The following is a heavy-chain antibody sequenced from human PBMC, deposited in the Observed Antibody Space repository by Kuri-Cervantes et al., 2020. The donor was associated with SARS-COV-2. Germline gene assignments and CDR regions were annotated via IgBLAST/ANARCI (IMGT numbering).Heavy chain of an antibody. Sequence: GESLKISCAASGFTFSSYAMSWVRQAPGKGLEWVSAISGSGGSTYYADSVKGRFTISRDNSKNTLYLQMNSLRAEDTAVYYCAKEGFFYGSGRHFDYWGQGTLVPSPQ. CDR2: ISGSGGST. CDR3: AKEGFFYGSGRHFDY. V-gene: IGHV3-23*01. CDR1: GFTFSSYA. D-gene: IGHD3-10*01. J-gene: IGHJ4*02.